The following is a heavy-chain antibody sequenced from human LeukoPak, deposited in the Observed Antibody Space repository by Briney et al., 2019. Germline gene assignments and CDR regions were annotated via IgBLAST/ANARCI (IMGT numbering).Heavy chain of an antibody. CDR2: IHYSGRT. Sequence: SETLSLTCAVSSGSVSGYYWSWVRQFPGRRLEWIGYIHYSGRTNYNPSLKSRITLSLETSSNQISLELKSVTSADTALYYCVRDSGYSSSWYLIDDDFDIWGQGTMVIVSA. CDR3: VRDSGYSSSWYLIDDDFDI. J-gene: IGHJ3*02. D-gene: IGHD6-13*01. CDR1: SGSVSGYY. V-gene: IGHV4-59*02.